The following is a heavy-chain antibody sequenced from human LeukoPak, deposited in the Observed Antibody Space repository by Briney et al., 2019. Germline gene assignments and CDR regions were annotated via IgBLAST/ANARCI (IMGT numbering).Heavy chain of an antibody. V-gene: IGHV4-59*01. J-gene: IGHJ4*02. CDR2: IYYSGST. D-gene: IGHD3-10*01. Sequence: SETLSLTCTVSGGSITNYYWSWIRQPPGKGLECIGYIYYSGSTNYNPSLKSRVTISLHTSKNQFSLKLNSVTAADTAVYYCARGVPYGPSYEFFDYWGQGTLVTVS. CDR1: GGSITNYY. CDR3: ARGVPYGPSYEFFDY.